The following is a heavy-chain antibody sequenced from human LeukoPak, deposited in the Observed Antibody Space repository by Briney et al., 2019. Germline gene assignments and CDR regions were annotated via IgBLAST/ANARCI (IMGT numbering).Heavy chain of an antibody. CDR2: IYYSGST. V-gene: IGHV4-59*01. J-gene: IGHJ4*02. CDR1: GGSISSYY. Sequence: SETLSLTCTVSGGSISSYYWSWIRQPPGKGLEWIGYIYYSGSTNYNPSLKSRVTISVDTSKNQFSLKLSSVTAADTAVYYCARHDFWSGYYDYWGQGTLVTVSS. D-gene: IGHD3-3*01. CDR3: ARHDFWSGYYDY.